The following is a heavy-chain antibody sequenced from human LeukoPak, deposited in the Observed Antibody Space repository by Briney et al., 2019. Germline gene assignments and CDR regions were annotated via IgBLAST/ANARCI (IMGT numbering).Heavy chain of an antibody. V-gene: IGHV3-66*01. CDR3: ARAPGAYCGGDCSSQHYYGMDV. CDR1: GFTVSSNY. D-gene: IGHD2-21*02. J-gene: IGHJ6*02. Sequence: PGGSRRLSCAASGFTVSSNYMSWVRQAPGKGLEWVSVIYSGGSTYYADSVKGRFTISRDNSKNTLYLQMNSLRAEDTAVYYCARAPGAYCGGDCSSQHYYGMDVWGQGTTVTVSS. CDR2: IYSGGST.